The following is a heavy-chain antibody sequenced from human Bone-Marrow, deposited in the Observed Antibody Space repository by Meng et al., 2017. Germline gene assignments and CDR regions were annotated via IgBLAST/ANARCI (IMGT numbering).Heavy chain of an antibody. J-gene: IGHJ4*02. Sequence: GEALKISCAASGFTFTSYEFNWVRQAPGKGLEWISFINIRGSTLYYADSVEGRFTVSRDNAKNSLYLQMNSLRDEDTAVYYCARATQYPVYHYDYWGQGALVTVSS. CDR1: GFTFTSYE. CDR3: ARATQYPVYHYDY. CDR2: INIRGSTL. V-gene: IGHV3-48*03. D-gene: IGHD2-2*02.